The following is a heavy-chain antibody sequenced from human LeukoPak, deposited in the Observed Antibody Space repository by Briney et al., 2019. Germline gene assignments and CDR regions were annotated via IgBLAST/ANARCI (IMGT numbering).Heavy chain of an antibody. Sequence: GGSLRLSCAASGFTVSSNYMSWVRQAPGKGLEWVSVIYSGGSTYYADSVKGRFTISRDNSKNTLYLQMNSLRAEYTAVYYCARDRLGIAASLGAFDIWGQGTMVTVSS. V-gene: IGHV3-53*01. D-gene: IGHD6-13*01. CDR3: ARDRLGIAASLGAFDI. CDR1: GFTVSSNY. J-gene: IGHJ3*02. CDR2: IYSGGST.